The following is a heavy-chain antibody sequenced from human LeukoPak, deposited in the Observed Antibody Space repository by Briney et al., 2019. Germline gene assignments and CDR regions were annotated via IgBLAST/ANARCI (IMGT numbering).Heavy chain of an antibody. CDR2: IIPIFGSA. Sequence: SVKVSCKASGGTFSSYAISWVRQAPGQGLEWMGRIIPIFGSANYAQKFQGRVTITTDESTSTAYMELSSLRSEDTAVYYCAREKGGGGFDPWGQGTLVTVSS. CDR1: GGTFSSYA. V-gene: IGHV1-69*05. CDR3: AREKGGGGFDP. D-gene: IGHD3-16*01. J-gene: IGHJ5*02.